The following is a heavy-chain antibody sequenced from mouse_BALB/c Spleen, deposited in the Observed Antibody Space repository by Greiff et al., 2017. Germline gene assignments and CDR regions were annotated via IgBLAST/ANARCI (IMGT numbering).Heavy chain of an antibody. J-gene: IGHJ3*01. V-gene: IGHV3-8*02. D-gene: IGHD2-14*01. CDR2: ISYSGST. CDR1: GYSFPSGY. Sequence: EVHLVESGPSLVKPSQTLSLSCSASGYSFPSGYRNWVRKFPGKKLEYMGYISYSGSTYYNPSLKSRISITLVTSKNQYYLQLNSVTTEDTATYYCARNHRYDGAWFAYWGQGTLVTVSA. CDR3: ARNHRYDGAWFAY.